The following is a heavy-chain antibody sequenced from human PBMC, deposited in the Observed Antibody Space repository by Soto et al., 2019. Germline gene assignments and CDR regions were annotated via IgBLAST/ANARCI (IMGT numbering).Heavy chain of an antibody. CDR3: AREMARRDDYYGMDV. Sequence: QVQLVQSGAEVKKPGSSVKVSCKASGGSFGNYVISWVRQAPGQGLAWMGGIIPLLGTANYPQKFQDRVTLTADKSTGTAYMELRSLRSEDTAVYYCAREMARRDDYYGMDVWGQGTTVTVSS. CDR1: GGSFGNYV. D-gene: IGHD5-12*01. V-gene: IGHV1-69*06. J-gene: IGHJ6*02. CDR2: IIPLLGTA.